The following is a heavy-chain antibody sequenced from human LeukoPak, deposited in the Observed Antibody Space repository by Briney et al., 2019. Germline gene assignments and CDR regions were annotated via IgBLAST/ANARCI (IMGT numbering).Heavy chain of an antibody. V-gene: IGHV3-53*01. CDR3: AKDKAQAYYASGSLVL. Sequence: GGSLRLSCAASGFTFTSNYMNWVRQAPGKGLEWVSVIDRGGSKYYADSVKGRFTISRDNSKNTIYLQMNSLRAEDTAVYYCAKDKAQAYYASGSLVLWGQGTLVTVSS. CDR2: IDRGGSK. D-gene: IGHD3-10*01. J-gene: IGHJ4*02. CDR1: GFTFTSNY.